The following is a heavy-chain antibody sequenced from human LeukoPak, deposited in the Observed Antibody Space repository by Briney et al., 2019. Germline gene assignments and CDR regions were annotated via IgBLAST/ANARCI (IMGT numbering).Heavy chain of an antibody. Sequence: PSETLSLTCAVYGGSFSGYYWSWIRQPPGKGLEWIGEINHSGSTNYNPSLKSRVTISVDTSKNQFSLKLSSVTAADTAVYYCARGVVIAPQTFDYWGQGTLVTVSS. CDR2: INHSGST. J-gene: IGHJ4*02. CDR1: GGSFSGYY. CDR3: ARGVVIAPQTFDY. V-gene: IGHV4-34*01. D-gene: IGHD2-21*01.